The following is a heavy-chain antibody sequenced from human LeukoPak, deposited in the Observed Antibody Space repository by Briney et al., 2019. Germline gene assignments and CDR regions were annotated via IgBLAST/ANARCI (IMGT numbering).Heavy chain of an antibody. J-gene: IGHJ3*02. V-gene: IGHV4-39*07. CDR1: GGSISSSSYY. D-gene: IGHD3-10*01. CDR2: IYYSGST. Sequence: SETLTLTSSVSGGSISSSSYYWGWIRQPPGKGLEWIGSIYYSGSTYYNPSLKSRVTISVDTSKNQFSLKLSSGTAADTAVYYCARVGSLHLRRQDAFDIWGQGTMVTVSS. CDR3: ARVGSLHLRRQDAFDI.